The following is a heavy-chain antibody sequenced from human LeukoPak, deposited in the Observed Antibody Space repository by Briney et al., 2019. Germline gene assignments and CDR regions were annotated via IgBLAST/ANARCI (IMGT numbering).Heavy chain of an antibody. D-gene: IGHD6-19*01. V-gene: IGHV3-21*01. Sequence: GGSLRLSCAASGFNVTSYSMNWARQAAGKGLERVSSISSSNTYIYYADSVRGRCTISRDSARNSLYLQMNSLRGEDTAVYYCARDHQASGWFYWFGPWGQGALVTVSS. CDR3: ARDHQASGWFYWFGP. CDR1: GFNVTSYS. CDR2: ISSSNTYI. J-gene: IGHJ5*02.